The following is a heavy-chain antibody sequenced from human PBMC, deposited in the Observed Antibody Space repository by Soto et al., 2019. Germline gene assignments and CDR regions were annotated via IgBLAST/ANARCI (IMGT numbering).Heavy chain of an antibody. V-gene: IGHV1-69*02. CDR1: GGTFSSYS. J-gene: IGHJ5*02. CDR2: VIPILGMA. CDR3: ARGGAVVVPGAVDRHNWFDP. D-gene: IGHD2-2*01. Sequence: QVQLVQSGAEVKKPGSSVKVSCEASGGTFSSYSFSWVRQAPGQGLEWMGRVIPILGMANYAQKFQGRVTITADKSPSKVYMALSSLRSEDTAVYYCARGGAVVVPGAVDRHNWFDPWGQGTLVTVSS.